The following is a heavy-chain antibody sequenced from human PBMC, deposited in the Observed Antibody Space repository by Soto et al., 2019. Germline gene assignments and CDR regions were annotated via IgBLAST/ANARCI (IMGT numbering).Heavy chain of an antibody. CDR3: ARDYHYDYIWGSYRPNYFDY. J-gene: IGHJ4*02. Sequence: GGSLRLSCAASGFTFSSYSMNWVRQAPGKGLEWVSSISSSSSYIYYADSVKGRFTISRDNAKNSLYLQMNSLRAEDTAVYYCARDYHYDYIWGSYRPNYFDYWGQGTLVTVS. CDR2: ISSSSSYI. CDR1: GFTFSSYS. D-gene: IGHD3-16*02. V-gene: IGHV3-21*01.